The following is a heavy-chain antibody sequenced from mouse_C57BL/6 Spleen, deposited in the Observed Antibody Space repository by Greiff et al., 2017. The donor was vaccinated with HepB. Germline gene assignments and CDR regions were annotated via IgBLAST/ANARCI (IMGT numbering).Heavy chain of an antibody. J-gene: IGHJ4*01. V-gene: IGHV1-82*01. CDR2: IYPGDGDT. Sequence: QVQLQQSGPELVKPGASVKISCKASGYAFSSSWMNWVKQRPGKGLEWIGRIYPGDGDTNYNGKFKGKATLTADKSSSTAYMQLSSLTSEDSAVYFCARSSYYYGSEGGAMDYWGQGTSVTVSS. CDR1: GYAFSSSW. CDR3: ARSSYYYGSEGGAMDY. D-gene: IGHD1-1*01.